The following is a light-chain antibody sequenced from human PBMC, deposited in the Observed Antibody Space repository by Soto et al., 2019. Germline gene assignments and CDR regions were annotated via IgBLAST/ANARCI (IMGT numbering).Light chain of an antibody. CDR2: GAS. CDR3: QQYNKWPPWT. J-gene: IGKJ1*01. Sequence: EIVMTQSPATLSVSPGERATLSCRASQTINNNVAWYQLKDGQVPRLVIYGASTRATDIPARFSGSGSGTEFTLTISSLQSEDFAEYHCQQYNKWPPWTFGQGTKVDI. CDR1: QTINNN. V-gene: IGKV3-15*01.